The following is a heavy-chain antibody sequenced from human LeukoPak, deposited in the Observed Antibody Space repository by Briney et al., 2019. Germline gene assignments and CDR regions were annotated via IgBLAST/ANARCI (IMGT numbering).Heavy chain of an antibody. Sequence: PGGSLTLSCAASGCTFDTYAMTWVRQAPGKGLEWVSSISSCGTYIYYAESVRGRCTISRDNTKNFLYLQLSTLRVEDTAVYYCARDRPTGRSRGVVVQWGQGTLVTVSS. CDR2: ISSCGTYI. D-gene: IGHD2-15*01. J-gene: IGHJ4*02. CDR3: ARDRPTGRSRGVVVQ. CDR1: GCTFDTYA. V-gene: IGHV3-21*01.